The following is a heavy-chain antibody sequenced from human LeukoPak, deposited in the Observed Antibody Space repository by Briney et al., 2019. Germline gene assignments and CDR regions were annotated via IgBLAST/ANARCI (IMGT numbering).Heavy chain of an antibody. CDR1: GFTFSSYG. Sequence: GGSLRLSCAASGFTFSSYGMSWVRQAPGKGLEWVSTISGSGGNTYYADSVKGRFTISRDNSKNTLYLQMNSLRAEDTAVYYCAKGGREQWVKTWFDPWGQGTLVTVSS. CDR2: ISGSGGNT. V-gene: IGHV3-23*01. D-gene: IGHD6-19*01. J-gene: IGHJ5*02. CDR3: AKGGREQWVKTWFDP.